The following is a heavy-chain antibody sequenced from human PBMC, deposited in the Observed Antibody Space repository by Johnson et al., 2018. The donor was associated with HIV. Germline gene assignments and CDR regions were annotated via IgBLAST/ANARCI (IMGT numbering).Heavy chain of an antibody. CDR2: ISYDGSNK. V-gene: IGHV3-30*18. D-gene: IGHD2-8*01. CDR3: AKAGGVLMGYAWETDAFDI. J-gene: IGHJ3*02. Sequence: QVQLVESGGGVVRPGGSLRLSCAASGFTFNDYGMSWVRQVPGKGLEWVAVISYDGSNKYYADSVKGRFTISRDNSKNKLYLQMNSLRAEDTAVYYCAKAGGVLMGYAWETDAFDIWGQGTMVTVSS. CDR1: GFTFNDYG.